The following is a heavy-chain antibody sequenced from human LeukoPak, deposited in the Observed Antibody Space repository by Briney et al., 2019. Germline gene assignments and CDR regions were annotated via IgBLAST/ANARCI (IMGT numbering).Heavy chain of an antibody. V-gene: IGHV1-18*01. CDR3: ARGGDGYNYYYYYGMDV. Sequence: ASVKVSCKASGYTFTGYGISWVRQAPGQGLEWMGWISAYNGNTNYAQKLQGRVTMTTDTSTSTAYMELRSLRSDDTAVYYCARGGDGYNYYYYYGMDVWGQGTTVTVSS. CDR1: GYTFTGYG. D-gene: IGHD5-24*01. J-gene: IGHJ6*02. CDR2: ISAYNGNT.